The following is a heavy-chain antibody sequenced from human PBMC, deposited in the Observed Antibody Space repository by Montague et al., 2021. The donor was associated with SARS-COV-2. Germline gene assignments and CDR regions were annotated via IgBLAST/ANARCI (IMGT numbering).Heavy chain of an antibody. J-gene: IGHJ1*01. D-gene: IGHD4-23*01. CDR2: IYHDGNT. V-gene: IGHV4-39*01. CDR3: ARGPKRGGGGYFDN. Sequence: SETLSLTCTVSGDSIGSSSYYWGWIRQPPGKGLEWIGSIYHDGNTYYNPSLKTRVSLSIDEKKNQFSLKFYSVTVADTAVYSCARGPKRGGGGYFDNWGQGILVTVSS. CDR1: GDSIGSSSYY.